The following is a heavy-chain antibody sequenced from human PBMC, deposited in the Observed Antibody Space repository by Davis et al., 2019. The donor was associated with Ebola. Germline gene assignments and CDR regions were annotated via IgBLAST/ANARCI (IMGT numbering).Heavy chain of an antibody. J-gene: IGHJ6*03. CDR2: ISGSGGST. D-gene: IGHD2-15*01. Sequence: GESLKISCAASGFTFSSYSMNWVRQAPGKGLEWVSAISGSGGSTYYADSVKGRFTISRDNSKNTLYLQMNSLRAEDTAVYYCAKDREYCSGGSCPYYYYYYMDVWGKGTTVTVSS. CDR1: GFTFSSYS. CDR3: AKDREYCSGGSCPYYYYYYMDV. V-gene: IGHV3-23*01.